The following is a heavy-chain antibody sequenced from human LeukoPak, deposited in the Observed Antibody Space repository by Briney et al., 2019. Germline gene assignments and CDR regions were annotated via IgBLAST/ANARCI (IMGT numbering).Heavy chain of an antibody. Sequence: SETLSLTCIVSGASISGSTYYWAWIRQPPGKGLEWIGSIYSSGSTRYSPSLKSRVTMSVDTSKNQFSLKLSSVTAADTAVYYCARDEITGTTKYYYYMDVWGKGTTVTVSS. D-gene: IGHD1-7*01. J-gene: IGHJ6*03. CDR2: IYSSGST. CDR1: GASISGSTYY. V-gene: IGHV4-39*07. CDR3: ARDEITGTTKYYYYMDV.